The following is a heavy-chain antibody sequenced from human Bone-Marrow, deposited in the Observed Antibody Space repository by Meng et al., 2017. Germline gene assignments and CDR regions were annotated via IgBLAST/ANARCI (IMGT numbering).Heavy chain of an antibody. Sequence: VQCWAVVNKPGSSVKNSCNATGGTVSSYAISWVRQAPGQGLEWMGGIIPIFGTANDAQKFQGRVTITADEFTSTAYMELSSLRSEDTAVYYCARESRDIAVAGVYWGQGTLVTVSS. CDR2: IIPIFGTA. J-gene: IGHJ4*02. V-gene: IGHV1-69*01. CDR1: GGTVSSYA. CDR3: ARESRDIAVAGVY. D-gene: IGHD6-19*01.